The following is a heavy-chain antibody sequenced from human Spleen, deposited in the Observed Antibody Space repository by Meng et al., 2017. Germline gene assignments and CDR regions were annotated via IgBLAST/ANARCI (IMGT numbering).Heavy chain of an antibody. CDR1: GGSMSRGDYY. Sequence: QVQVQESGTGLVKASQTLSLNLTVTGGSMSRGDYYWSWIRQPPGKGLEWIGYIYDSGYTYYNPSLKSRVTISVDTSKNQFSLKLSSVTSADTAVYYCARERGILVGNNNFDYWGQGTLVTVSS. V-gene: IGHV4-30-4*01. CDR2: IYDSGYT. D-gene: IGHD3-9*01. J-gene: IGHJ4*02. CDR3: ARERGILVGNNNFDY.